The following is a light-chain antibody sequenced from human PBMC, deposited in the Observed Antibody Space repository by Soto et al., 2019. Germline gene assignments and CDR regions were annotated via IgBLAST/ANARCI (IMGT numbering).Light chain of an antibody. CDR3: SSYTLRNTLVL. CDR1: SSEVGGYNF. Sequence: QSALTQPASVSGSPGQSITISCTGTSSEVGGYNFVSWYQQHPGKAPRLIIYEVSSRPSGVSYRFSGSKSGNTASLTISGLQAEDEADYYCSSYTLRNTLVLFGGGTKVTVL. CDR2: EVS. V-gene: IGLV2-14*01. J-gene: IGLJ3*02.